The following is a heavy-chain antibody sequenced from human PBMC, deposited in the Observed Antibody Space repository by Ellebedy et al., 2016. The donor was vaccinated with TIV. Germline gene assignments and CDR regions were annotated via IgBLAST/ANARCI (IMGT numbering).Heavy chain of an antibody. J-gene: IGHJ4*02. CDR1: GGSFSGYY. V-gene: IGHV4-34*01. D-gene: IGHD6-19*01. CDR3: AEGRSGWYYFDY. Sequence: SETLSLTCAVYGGSFSGYYWSWVRQPPGKGLEWIGEVNQSGRTNYHPSLKSRVTISADMSKNQFSLRLTSVTAADTAVYYCAEGRSGWYYFDYWGQGTLVTVSS. CDR2: VNQSGRT.